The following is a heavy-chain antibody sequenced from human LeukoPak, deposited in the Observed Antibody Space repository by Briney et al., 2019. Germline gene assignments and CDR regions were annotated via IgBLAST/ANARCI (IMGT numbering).Heavy chain of an antibody. CDR1: GFPFSSYS. D-gene: IGHD2-2*01. V-gene: IGHV3-21*01. CDR3: ARDRGCSSTSCYGY. J-gene: IGHJ4*02. Sequence: GGSLRLPCAASGFPFSSYSMNWVRQAPGRGLEWVSSISSSSSYIYYADSVKGRFTISRDNAKNSLYLQMNSLRAEDTAVYYCARDRGCSSTSCYGYWGQGTLVTVSS. CDR2: ISSSSSYI.